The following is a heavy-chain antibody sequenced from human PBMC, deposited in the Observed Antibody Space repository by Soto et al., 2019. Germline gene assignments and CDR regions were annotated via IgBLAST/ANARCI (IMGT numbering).Heavy chain of an antibody. D-gene: IGHD5-12*01. Sequence: GESLKISCKGSGYSFTSYWIGWVRQMPGKGLEWMGIIYPGDSDTRYSPSFQGQVTISADKSISTAYLQWSSLKASDTAMYYCARHTGPYSGYAGLDYWGQGTLVTVYS. V-gene: IGHV5-51*01. CDR2: IYPGDSDT. CDR1: GYSFTSYW. J-gene: IGHJ4*02. CDR3: ARHTGPYSGYAGLDY.